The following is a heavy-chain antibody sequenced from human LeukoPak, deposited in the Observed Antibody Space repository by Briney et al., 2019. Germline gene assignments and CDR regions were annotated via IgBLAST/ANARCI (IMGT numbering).Heavy chain of an antibody. J-gene: IGHJ6*03. D-gene: IGHD3-10*01. CDR3: ARGENYYGSGSYPNYYYYYYMDV. CDR1: GGTFSSYA. Sequence: SVKVSCKASGGTFSSYAISWVRQAPGQGLEGMGGIIPIFGTANYAQKFQGRVTITADKSTSTAYMELSSLRSEDTAVYYCARGENYYGSGSYPNYYYYYYMDVWGKGATVTVSS. V-gene: IGHV1-69*06. CDR2: IIPIFGTA.